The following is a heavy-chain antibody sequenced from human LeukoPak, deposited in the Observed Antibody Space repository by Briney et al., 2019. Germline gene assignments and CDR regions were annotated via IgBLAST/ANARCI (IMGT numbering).Heavy chain of an antibody. CDR1: GFTFSSYS. J-gene: IGHJ5*02. Sequence: PGGSLRLSCAASGFTFSSYSMNWVRQAPGKGLEWVSYISSSSSTIYYADSVKGRFTISRDNAKNSLYLQMNSLRAEDTAVYYCARDITMSLFDPWGQGTLVTVSS. CDR2: ISSSSSTI. D-gene: IGHD3-10*02. CDR3: ARDITMSLFDP. V-gene: IGHV3-48*01.